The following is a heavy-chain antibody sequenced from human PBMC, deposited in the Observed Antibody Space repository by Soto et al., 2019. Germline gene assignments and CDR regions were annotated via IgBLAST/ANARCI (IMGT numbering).Heavy chain of an antibody. CDR2: IYYSGST. D-gene: IGHD1-26*01. CDR1: GGSISSYY. V-gene: IGHV4-59*01. CDR3: ASGSYWGSYYYYGMDV. Sequence: SETLSLTCTVSGGSISSYYWSWIRQPPGKGLEWIGYIYYSGSTNYNPSLKSRVTISVDTSKNQFSLKLSSVTAADTAVYYCASGSYWGSYYYYGMDVWGQGTTVTVS. J-gene: IGHJ6*02.